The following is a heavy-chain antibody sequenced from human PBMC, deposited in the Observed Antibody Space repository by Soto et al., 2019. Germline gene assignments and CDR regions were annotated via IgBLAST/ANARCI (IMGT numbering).Heavy chain of an antibody. CDR3: ARGYCNSTSCFDP. CDR2: IYYSGST. CDR1: GGSISSGGYY. Sequence: QVQLQESGPGLVKPSQTLSLTCSVSGGSISSGGYYWSWIRQHPGKGLEWIGYIYYSGSTSYNPSLKSRVTISVDTSKNQFSLKLSSVTAADTAVYYCARGYCNSTSCFDPWGQGTLVTVSS. V-gene: IGHV4-31*03. D-gene: IGHD2-2*01. J-gene: IGHJ5*02.